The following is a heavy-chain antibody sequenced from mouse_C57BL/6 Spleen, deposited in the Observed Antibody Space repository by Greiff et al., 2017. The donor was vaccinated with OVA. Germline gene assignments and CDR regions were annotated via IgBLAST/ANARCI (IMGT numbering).Heavy chain of an antibody. Sequence: EVKLVESGGGLVKPGGSLKLSCAASGFTFSSYAMSWVRQTPEKRLEWVATISDGGSYTYYPDNVKGRFTISRDNAKNNLYLQMSHLKSEDTAMYYCARAYYYGSSSFDYWGQGTTLTVSS. D-gene: IGHD1-1*01. CDR1: GFTFSSYA. CDR2: ISDGGSYT. J-gene: IGHJ2*01. CDR3: ARAYYYGSSSFDY. V-gene: IGHV5-4*03.